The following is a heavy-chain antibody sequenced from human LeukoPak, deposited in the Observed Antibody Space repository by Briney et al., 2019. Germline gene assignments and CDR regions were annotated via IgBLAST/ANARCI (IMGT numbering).Heavy chain of an antibody. CDR3: AKSDCGTIGCKLLNH. Sequence: SETLSLTCTVSGGSISSYYWSWIRQPPGKGLEWIGYIYYSGSTNYNPSLKSRVTISVDTSKNQFSLKLSSVTAADTAVYYCAKSDCGTIGCKLLNHWAQGTQVTVSS. D-gene: IGHD2-21*01. V-gene: IGHV4-59*01. CDR2: IYYSGST. CDR1: GGSISSYY. J-gene: IGHJ4*02.